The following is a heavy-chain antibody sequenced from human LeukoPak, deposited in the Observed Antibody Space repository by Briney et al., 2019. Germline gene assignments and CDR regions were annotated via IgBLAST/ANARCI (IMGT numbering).Heavy chain of an antibody. CDR3: ARRRDFDY. CDR2: INHSGST. J-gene: IGHJ4*02. Sequence: SETLSLTCAVYGGSFSGYYWSWIRQPPGKGLEWIGEINHSGSTNYNPSLKSRVTISVDTSKNQFSLKLSSVTAADTAVYYCARRRDFDYWGQGTLVTVSS. V-gene: IGHV4-34*01. CDR1: GGSFSGYY.